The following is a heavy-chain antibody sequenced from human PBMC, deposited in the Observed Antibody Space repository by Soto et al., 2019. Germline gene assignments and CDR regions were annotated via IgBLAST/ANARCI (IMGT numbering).Heavy chain of an antibody. D-gene: IGHD3-22*01. Sequence: EVQLVESGGGLIQPGGSLRLSCAASGFTVSSNYMSWVRQAPGKGLEWVSVIYSGGSTYYADSVKGRFTISRDNSKNPLYLQMNSQRAEDTAVYYCARDRVESGYPEYFQHWGQGTLVTVSS. CDR2: IYSGGST. J-gene: IGHJ1*01. V-gene: IGHV3-53*01. CDR1: GFTVSSNY. CDR3: ARDRVESGYPEYFQH.